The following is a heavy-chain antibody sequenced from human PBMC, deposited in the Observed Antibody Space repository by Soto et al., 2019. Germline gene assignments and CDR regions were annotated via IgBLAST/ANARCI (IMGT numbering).Heavy chain of an antibody. CDR1: GLSIISGDYY. D-gene: IGHD3-22*01. CDR3: AREFRGGDYYDSSGYHPFDY. J-gene: IGHJ4*02. Sequence: SETLSHTCTFSGLSIISGDYYWSWIRKPPGKGLEWIGYIYYSGSTYYNPSLKSRVTISVDTSKNQFSLKLSSVTAADTAVYYCAREFRGGDYYDSSGYHPFDYWGQGTLVTVSS. V-gene: IGHV4-30-4*01. CDR2: IYYSGST.